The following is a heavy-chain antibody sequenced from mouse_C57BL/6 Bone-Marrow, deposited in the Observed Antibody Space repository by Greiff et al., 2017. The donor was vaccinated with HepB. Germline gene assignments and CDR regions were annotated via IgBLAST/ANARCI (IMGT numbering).Heavy chain of an antibody. J-gene: IGHJ4*01. Sequence: QVQLQQPGAELVMPGASVKLSCKASGYTFTSYWMHWVKQRPGQGLEWIGEIDPSDSYTNYNQKFKGKSTLTVDKSSSTAYMQLSSLTSEDSVVYYCAIYYWAMDYWGQGTSVTVSS. CDR3: AIYYWAMDY. CDR2: IDPSDSYT. CDR1: GYTFTSYW. D-gene: IGHD2-1*01. V-gene: IGHV1-69*01.